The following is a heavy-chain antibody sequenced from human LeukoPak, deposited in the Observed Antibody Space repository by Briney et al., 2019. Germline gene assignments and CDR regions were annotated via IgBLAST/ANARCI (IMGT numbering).Heavy chain of an antibody. CDR2: IYHSGST. J-gene: IGHJ4*02. Sequence: SETLSLTCTVSGVSISSSNSYWGWIRQPPGKGLEWIGSIYHSGSTYYNPSLKRRVTISVDTSKNQFSLKLSSVTAADTAVYYCARCLLWFGEPEWAFDYWGQGTLVTVSS. CDR3: ARCLLWFGEPEWAFDY. V-gene: IGHV4-39*07. D-gene: IGHD3-10*01. CDR1: GVSISSSNSY.